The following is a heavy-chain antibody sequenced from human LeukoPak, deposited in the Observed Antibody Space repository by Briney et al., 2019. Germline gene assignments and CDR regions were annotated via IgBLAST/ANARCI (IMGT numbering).Heavy chain of an antibody. D-gene: IGHD2-15*01. Sequence: GGSLRLSCAASGFTFNSYSMNWVRQAPGKGLEWVSSISSSSSYIYYADSVKGRFTISRDNAKNSLYLQMNSLRAEDTAVYYCARDGGNDAFDIWGQGTMVTVSS. CDR1: GFTFNSYS. J-gene: IGHJ3*02. CDR2: ISSSSSYI. CDR3: ARDGGNDAFDI. V-gene: IGHV3-21*01.